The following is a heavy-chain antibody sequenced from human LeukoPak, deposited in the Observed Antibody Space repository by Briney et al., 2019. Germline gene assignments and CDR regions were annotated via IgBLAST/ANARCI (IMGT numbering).Heavy chain of an antibody. CDR2: ITGGSTTI. J-gene: IGHJ4*02. Sequence: GGSLRLSCAASGFTFRSYNMNWVRQAPGKGLEWVSYITGGSTTIYYADSVKGRFTISRDNAKNSLYLQMNSLRVEDTAVYYCAKVAKYYYGSETYYFFEHWGQGTPVTASS. CDR3: AKVAKYYYGSETYYFFEH. CDR1: GFTFRSYN. V-gene: IGHV3-48*01. D-gene: IGHD3-10*01.